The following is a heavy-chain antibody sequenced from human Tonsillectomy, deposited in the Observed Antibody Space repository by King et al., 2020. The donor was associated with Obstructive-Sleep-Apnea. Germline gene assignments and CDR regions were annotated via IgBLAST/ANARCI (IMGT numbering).Heavy chain of an antibody. CDR1: GGSISSYY. Sequence: QLQESGPGLVKPSETLSLTCTVSGGSISSYYWSWIRQPPGKGLEWIGYIYFGGSTNYNPSLKSRVTISIDTSKNQFSLKLSSVTAADPAVYHCARLYYYYAMDVWGPGTTVTVSS. CDR3: ARLYYYYAMDV. V-gene: IGHV4-59*08. CDR2: IYFGGST. J-gene: IGHJ6*02.